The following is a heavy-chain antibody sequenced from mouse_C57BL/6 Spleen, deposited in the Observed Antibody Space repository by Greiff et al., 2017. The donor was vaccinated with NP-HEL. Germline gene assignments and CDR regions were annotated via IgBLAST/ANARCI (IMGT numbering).Heavy chain of an antibody. CDR3: ARWVYYGSSLFDY. CDR1: GYSITSGYY. Sequence: ESGPGLVKPSQSLSLTCSVTGYSITSGYYWNWIRQFPGNKLEWMGYISYDGSNNYNPSLKNRISITRDTSKNQFFLKLNSVTTEDTATYYCARWVYYGSSLFDYWGQGTTLTVSS. CDR2: ISYDGSN. J-gene: IGHJ2*01. D-gene: IGHD1-1*01. V-gene: IGHV3-6*01.